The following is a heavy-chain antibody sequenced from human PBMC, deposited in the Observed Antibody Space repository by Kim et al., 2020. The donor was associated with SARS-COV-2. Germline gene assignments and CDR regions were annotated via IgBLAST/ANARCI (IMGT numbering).Heavy chain of an antibody. V-gene: IGHV3-72*01. J-gene: IGHJ2*01. CDR1: GFTFSDHY. CDR3: AILPVRGVIPDWYFDL. Sequence: GGSLRLSCAASGFTFSDHYMDWVRQAPGKGLEWVGRTRNKANSYTTEYAASVKGRFTISRDDSKNSLYLQMNSLKTEDTAVYYCAILPVRGVIPDWYFDLWGRGTLVTVSS. CDR2: TRNKANSYTT. D-gene: IGHD3-10*01.